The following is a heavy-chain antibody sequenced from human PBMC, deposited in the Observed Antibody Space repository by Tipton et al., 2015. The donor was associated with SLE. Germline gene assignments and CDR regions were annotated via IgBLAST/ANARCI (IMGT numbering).Heavy chain of an antibody. J-gene: IGHJ4*02. CDR1: GFTFSDSY. D-gene: IGHD3-16*01. Sequence: SLRLSCVASGFTFSDSYMCWIRPAPGKGLEWVSYITTSGHTIYYAESVQGRFTISRDNSKNTLYLQLNSLRTEDTAVYYCAREPGGQPFDYWGQGTLVTGSS. CDR2: ITTSGHTI. CDR3: AREPGGQPFDY. V-gene: IGHV3-11*04.